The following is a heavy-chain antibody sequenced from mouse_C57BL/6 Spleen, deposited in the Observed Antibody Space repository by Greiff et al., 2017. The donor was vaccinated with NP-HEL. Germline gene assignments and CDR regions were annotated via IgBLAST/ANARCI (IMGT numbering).Heavy chain of an antibody. V-gene: IGHV1-15*01. CDR3: TRGDDYDPFAY. D-gene: IGHD2-4*01. J-gene: IGHJ3*01. CDR1: GYTFTDYE. Sequence: VKLVESGAELVRPGASVTLSCKASGYTFTDYEMHWVKQTPVHGLEWIGAIDPETGGTAYNQKFKGKAILTADKSSSTAYMELRSLTSEDSAVYYCTRGDDYDPFAYWGQGTLVTVSA. CDR2: IDPETGGT.